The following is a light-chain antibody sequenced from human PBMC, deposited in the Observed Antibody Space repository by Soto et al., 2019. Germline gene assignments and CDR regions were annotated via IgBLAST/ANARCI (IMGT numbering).Light chain of an antibody. CDR3: QQYYSYPQT. Sequence: IQLTQSPAFLSASVRDRLTITGRSSQTISSWLAWYQQKPGKAPKLLIYAASTLQSGVPSRFSGSGSGTDFTLTISCLQSEDFATYYCQQYYSYPQTFGQGTKVDIK. CDR1: QTISSW. J-gene: IGKJ1*01. CDR2: AAS. V-gene: IGKV1-9*01.